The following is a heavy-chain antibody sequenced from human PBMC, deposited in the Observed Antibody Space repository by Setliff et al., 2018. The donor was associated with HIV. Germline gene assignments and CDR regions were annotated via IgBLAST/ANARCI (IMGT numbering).Heavy chain of an antibody. V-gene: IGHV3-21*01. J-gene: IGHJ6*02. Sequence: GGSLRLSCAASGFTFSSYSMNWVRQAPGKGLEWVSSISSSSSYIYYADSVQGRFTISRDNSKNSLYLQMNSLRVEDTAVYYCARDYLYYNLYNGSPVYGMDVWGQGTTVTVSS. D-gene: IGHD3-3*01. CDR2: ISSSSSYI. CDR1: GFTFSSYS. CDR3: ARDYLYYNLYNGSPVYGMDV.